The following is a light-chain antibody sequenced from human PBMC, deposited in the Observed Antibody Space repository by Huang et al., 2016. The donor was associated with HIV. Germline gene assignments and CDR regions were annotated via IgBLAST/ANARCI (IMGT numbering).Light chain of an antibody. J-gene: IGKJ4*01. CDR1: QSVLYSSNNKNY. CDR2: WSS. CDR3: QQYYSTPLT. Sequence: DIVMTQSPDSLAVSLGKRATINCKSRQSVLYSSNNKNYLAWYQQKPGQPPKLLIYWSSTRESGVPDRFSGSGSGTDFTLTISSLQAEDVAVYYCQQYYSTPLTFGGGTKVEIK. V-gene: IGKV4-1*01.